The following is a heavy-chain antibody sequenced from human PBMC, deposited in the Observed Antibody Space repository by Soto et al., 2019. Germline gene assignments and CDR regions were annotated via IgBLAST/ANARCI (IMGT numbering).Heavy chain of an antibody. CDR3: ANRRIWFGESTTHYYYGMDV. D-gene: IGHD3-10*01. J-gene: IGHJ6*02. CDR2: IDPSGSYT. Sequence: GESLKISCKGSGYSFTSYWISWVRQMPGKGLEWMGRIDPSGSYTNYSPSFQGHVTISADKSISTAYLQWSSLKASDTAMYYCANRRIWFGESTTHYYYGMDVWGQGTTVTVSS. CDR1: GYSFTSYW. V-gene: IGHV5-10-1*01.